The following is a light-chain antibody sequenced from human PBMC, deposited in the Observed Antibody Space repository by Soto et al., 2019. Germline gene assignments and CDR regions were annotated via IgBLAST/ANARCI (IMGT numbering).Light chain of an antibody. Sequence: AIQLTQSPSSLSASVGDRVAITCRASQGIRSALTWYQQKPGKPPNLLIYDASSLESGVPPRFSGSGSGTDFTLTISSLQPEDFATYYCQKFHNSPLTFGGGTKVEIK. CDR3: QKFHNSPLT. J-gene: IGKJ4*01. V-gene: IGKV1D-13*01. CDR2: DAS. CDR1: QGIRSA.